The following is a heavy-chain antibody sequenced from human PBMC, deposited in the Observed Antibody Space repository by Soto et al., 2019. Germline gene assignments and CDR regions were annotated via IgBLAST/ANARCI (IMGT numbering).Heavy chain of an antibody. J-gene: IGHJ5*02. CDR2: MYYTGNK. V-gene: IGHV4-39*01. CDR3: ARRSSSSLGSLFDP. D-gene: IGHD6-6*01. CDR1: GGSMRSSTYD. Sequence: EILSLSCTVAGGSMRSSTYDWDWIRQPPGKGPEWIGAMYYTGNKNYNPSLESRVTMSVDTSKNQFSLKLTSVTPTDTAVYYCARRSSSSLGSLFDPWGRGILVTVSS.